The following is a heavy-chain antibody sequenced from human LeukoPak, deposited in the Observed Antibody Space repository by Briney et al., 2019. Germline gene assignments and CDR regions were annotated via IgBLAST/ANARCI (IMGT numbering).Heavy chain of an antibody. J-gene: IGHJ6*02. V-gene: IGHV3-30*18. CDR2: ISYDGNNK. D-gene: IGHD2-15*01. Sequence: GGSLRLSCTASGFTFSDYYMSWIRQAPGKGLEWVAVISYDGNNKYYADSVKGRLTISRDNSKNTLYLQMHSLRAEDTAVYYCAKDLGYCNGGSCYYGMDVWGQGTTVTVSS. CDR3: AKDLGYCNGGSCYYGMDV. CDR1: GFTFSDYY.